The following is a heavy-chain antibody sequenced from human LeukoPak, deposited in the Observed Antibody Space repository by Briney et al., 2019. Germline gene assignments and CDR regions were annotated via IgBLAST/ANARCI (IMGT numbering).Heavy chain of an antibody. CDR3: AREISSSTSFDY. CDR2: IGGSGGRT. CDR1: GITLSNYG. Sequence: PGGSLRLSCAVSGITLSNYGMSWVRQAPGKGLEWVAGIGGSGGRTNYADSVKGRFTISRDNAKNSLYLQVSTLRAEDTAVYYCAREISSSTSFDYWGQGTLVTVSS. V-gene: IGHV3-23*01. J-gene: IGHJ4*02. D-gene: IGHD2-2*01.